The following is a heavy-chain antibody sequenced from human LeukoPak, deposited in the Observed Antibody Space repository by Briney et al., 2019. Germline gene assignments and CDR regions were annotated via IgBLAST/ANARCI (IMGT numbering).Heavy chain of an antibody. CDR1: GGTFSSYA. CDR2: IIPIFGIA. D-gene: IGHD1-26*01. J-gene: IGHJ6*02. CDR3: ARAKGEWELLPYYYYGMDV. V-gene: IGHV1-69*04. Sequence: GSSVKVSCKASGGTFSSYAISWVRRAPGQGLEWMGRIIPIFGIANYAQKFQGRVTITADKSTSTAYMELSSLRSEDTAVYYCARAKGEWELLPYYYYGMDVWGQGTTVTVSS.